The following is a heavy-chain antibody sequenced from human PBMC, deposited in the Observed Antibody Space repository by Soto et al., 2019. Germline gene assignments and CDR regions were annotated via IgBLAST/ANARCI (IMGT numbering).Heavy chain of an antibody. V-gene: IGHV3-66*01. Sequence: PGGSLRLSCAVSGFTVSSNYMNWVCQAPGKGLEWVSIIYGNNSTYYADSVKGRFTISRDISRNTLFLQMNRLRVEDTAVYYCARDLGYYDSSNYYYSAGAFDISGQGPMVTV. CDR1: GFTVSSNY. CDR3: ARDLGYYDSSNYYYSAGAFDI. J-gene: IGHJ3*02. CDR2: IYGNNST. D-gene: IGHD3-22*01.